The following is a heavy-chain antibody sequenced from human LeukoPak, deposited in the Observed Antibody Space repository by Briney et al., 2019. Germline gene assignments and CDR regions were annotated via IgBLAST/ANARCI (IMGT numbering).Heavy chain of an antibody. V-gene: IGHV1-2*02. D-gene: IGHD6-13*01. J-gene: IGHJ5*02. CDR1: GYTFTGYY. Sequence: ASVKVFCKASGYTFTGYYMHWVRQAPGQGLEWMGWINPNSGGTNYAQKFQGRVTMTRDTSISTAYMELSRLRSDDTAVYYCARDSSSWYGQGNWFDPWGQGTLVTVSS. CDR3: ARDSSSWYGQGNWFDP. CDR2: INPNSGGT.